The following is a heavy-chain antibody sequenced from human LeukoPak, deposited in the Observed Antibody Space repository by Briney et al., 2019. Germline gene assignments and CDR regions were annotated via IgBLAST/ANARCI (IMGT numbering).Heavy chain of an antibody. CDR1: GYTFTSYA. J-gene: IGHJ3*02. D-gene: IGHD6-19*01. Sequence: ASVKVSCKASGYTFTSYAKHWVRQAPGQRLEWMGWINAGNGNTKYSQKFQGRVTITRDTSASTAYMELSSLRSEDTAVYYCAREVVEYSSGWYDYDAFDIWGQGTMVTVSS. V-gene: IGHV1-3*01. CDR2: INAGNGNT. CDR3: AREVVEYSSGWYDYDAFDI.